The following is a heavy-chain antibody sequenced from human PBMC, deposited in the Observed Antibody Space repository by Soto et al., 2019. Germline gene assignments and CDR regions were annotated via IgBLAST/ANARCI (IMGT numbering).Heavy chain of an antibody. CDR1: GGSFSGYY. CDR2: INHSGST. V-gene: IGHV4-34*01. CDR3: ARGYYYGSGSEYYYYYGMDV. Sequence: PSETLSLTCAVYGGSFSGYYWSWIRQPPGKGLEWIGEINHSGSTNYNPSLKSRVTISVDTSKNQFSLKLSSVTAADTAVYYCARGYYYGSGSEYYYYYGMDVWGQGTTVTVSS. J-gene: IGHJ6*02. D-gene: IGHD3-10*01.